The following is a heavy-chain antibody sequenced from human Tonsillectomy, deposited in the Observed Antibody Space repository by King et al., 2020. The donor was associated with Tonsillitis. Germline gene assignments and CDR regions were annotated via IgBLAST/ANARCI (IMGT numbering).Heavy chain of an antibody. CDR1: GFTFSSYG. Sequence: VQLVESGGGVVQPGRSLRLACAASGFTFSSYGMHWVRQAPGKGMEWVAVIWCDGSNKYYADYVKGRFTISRDNSKNTLYLQMNSLRAEDTAVYHCVDYYMDVWGKGTTVTVSS. CDR2: IWCDGSNK. V-gene: IGHV3-33*08. J-gene: IGHJ6*03. CDR3: VDYYMDV.